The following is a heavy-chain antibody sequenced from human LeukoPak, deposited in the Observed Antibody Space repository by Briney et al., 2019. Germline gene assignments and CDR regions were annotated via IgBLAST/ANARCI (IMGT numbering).Heavy chain of an antibody. CDR2: ISGNNDNP. D-gene: IGHD2-2*01. J-gene: IGHJ4*02. V-gene: IGHV1-18*01. CDR3: ARDGTSTDDY. Sequence: ASVKVSFKASGYTFSNFGISWVRQAPGQGLEWMGWISGNNDNPNYVQKFQGRFTLTTDSSTSTAYMELRDLRSDDTAVYYCARDGTSTDDYWGQGTLVTVSS. CDR1: GYTFSNFG.